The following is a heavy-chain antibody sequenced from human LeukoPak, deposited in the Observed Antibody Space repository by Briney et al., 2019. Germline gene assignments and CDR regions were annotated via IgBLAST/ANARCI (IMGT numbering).Heavy chain of an antibody. J-gene: IGHJ4*02. CDR1: GFTFSSYA. D-gene: IGHD6-6*01. CDR2: ISYDGSNK. Sequence: GGSLRLSCAASGFTFSSYAMHWVRQAPGKGLEWMAVISYDGSNKYYADSVKGRFTISRDNSKNTLYLQMNSLRAEDTAVYYCARDAAARRGALDYWGQGTLVTVSS. V-gene: IGHV3-30-3*01. CDR3: ARDAAARRGALDY.